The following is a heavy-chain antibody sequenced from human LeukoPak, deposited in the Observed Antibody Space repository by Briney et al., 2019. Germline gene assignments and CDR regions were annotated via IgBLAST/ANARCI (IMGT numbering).Heavy chain of an antibody. D-gene: IGHD1-26*01. CDR1: GFTFSIYG. V-gene: IGHV3-30*02. Sequence: PGGSLRLSCAASGFTFSIYGMHWVRQAPGKGLEWVAYIRYDGSNKYYADSVKGRFTISRDNSKNTLYLQMNSLRAEDTAVYYCAKDGGRVGATAADYWGQGTLVTVSS. CDR2: IRYDGSNK. CDR3: AKDGGRVGATAADY. J-gene: IGHJ4*02.